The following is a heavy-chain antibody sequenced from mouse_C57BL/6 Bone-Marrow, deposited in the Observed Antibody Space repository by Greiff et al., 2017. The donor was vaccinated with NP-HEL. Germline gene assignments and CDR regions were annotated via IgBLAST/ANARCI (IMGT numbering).Heavy chain of an antibody. Sequence: DVMLVESGGGLVQPGESLKLSCESNEYEFPSHDMSWVRKTPEKRLELVAAINSDGGSTYYPDTMERRFIISRDNTKKTLSLQMSSLRSEDTALYYCARQLRLRAMDYWGQGTSVTVSS. CDR3: ARQLRLRAMDY. CDR2: INSDGGST. V-gene: IGHV5-2*01. CDR1: EYEFPSHD. J-gene: IGHJ4*01. D-gene: IGHD3-2*02.